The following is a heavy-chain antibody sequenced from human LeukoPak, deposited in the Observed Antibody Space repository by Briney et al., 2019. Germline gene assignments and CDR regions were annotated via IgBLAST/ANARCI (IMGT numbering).Heavy chain of an antibody. J-gene: IGHJ4*02. CDR3: AKGWNYDSSGPFDY. D-gene: IGHD3-22*01. CDR2: ISWNSGSI. CDR1: GFTFDDYA. Sequence: GRSLRLSCAASGFTFDDYAMHWVRQAPGKGLEWVSGISWNSGSIGYADSVKGRFTSSRDNAKNSLYLQMNSLRAEDTALYYCAKGWNYDSSGPFDYWGQGTLVTVSS. V-gene: IGHV3-9*01.